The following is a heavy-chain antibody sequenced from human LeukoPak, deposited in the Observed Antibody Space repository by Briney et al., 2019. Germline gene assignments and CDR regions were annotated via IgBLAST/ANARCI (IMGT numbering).Heavy chain of an antibody. CDR3: ARVSAVAGKNWFDP. CDR1: GYTFTGYY. CDR2: INPNSGGT. J-gene: IGHJ5*02. V-gene: IGHV1-2*02. Sequence: ASVTVSCKASGYTFTGYYMHWVRQAPGQGLEGMGWINPNSGGTNYAQKFQGRVTITRDTSISTAYMELSRLSSDATAVYYCARVSAVAGKNWFDPWGQGTLVTVSS. D-gene: IGHD6-19*01.